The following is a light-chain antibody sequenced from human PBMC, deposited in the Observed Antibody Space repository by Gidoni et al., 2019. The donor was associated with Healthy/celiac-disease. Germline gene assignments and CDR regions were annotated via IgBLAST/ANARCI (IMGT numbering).Light chain of an antibody. CDR2: GAS. CDR3: QQYGSSPRT. J-gene: IGKJ1*01. Sequence: EIELTQSPGTLSLSPGERATLSCRASQSVSSSYLAWYQQKPGQAPRLLIYGASSRATGIPDRFRGSVSGTDFTLTISRLEPEDFAVYYCQQYGSSPRTFGQGTKVEIK. CDR1: QSVSSSY. V-gene: IGKV3-20*01.